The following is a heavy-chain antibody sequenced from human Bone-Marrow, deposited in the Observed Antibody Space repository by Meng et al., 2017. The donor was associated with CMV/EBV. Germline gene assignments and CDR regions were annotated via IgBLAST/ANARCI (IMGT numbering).Heavy chain of an antibody. CDR3: ASRKRVEYSSSSPLDY. Sequence: GGSLRLSCAASGFTFSSHWMTWVRQAPGKGLEWVANINQDGSQKNYVDSVKGRFTISRDNSKNTLYLQMNSLRAEDTAVYYCASRKRVEYSSSSPLDYWGQGTLVTVSS. CDR1: GFTFSSHW. D-gene: IGHD6-6*01. V-gene: IGHV3-7*03. J-gene: IGHJ4*02. CDR2: INQDGSQK.